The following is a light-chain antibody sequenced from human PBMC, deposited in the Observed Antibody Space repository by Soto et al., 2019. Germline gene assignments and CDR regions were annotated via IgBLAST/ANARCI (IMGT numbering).Light chain of an antibody. J-gene: IGKJ5*01. V-gene: IGKV1-9*01. CDR2: AAS. CDR3: QQLNSFPIT. Sequence: IQLTQSPSSLSASVGDRVTITCRASQGISSALAWYQQKPGRAPKLLIYAASTLQSGLPSRFSGSGSGTEFTLTITSLQPEDFATYYCQQLNSFPITFGQGTRLEIK. CDR1: QGISSA.